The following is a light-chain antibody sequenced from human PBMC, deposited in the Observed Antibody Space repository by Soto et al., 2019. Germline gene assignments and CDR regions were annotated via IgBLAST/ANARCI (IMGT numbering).Light chain of an antibody. V-gene: IGLV4-69*01. CDR1: SGHSSYA. J-gene: IGLJ2*01. CDR3: QTRRTGIVV. CDR2: LNSDGSH. Sequence: QSVLTQSPSASASLGASVKLTCTLSSGHSSYAIAWHQQQPEKGPRYLMKLNSDGSHSKGDGIPDRFSGSSSGAERYLTIPGLQSEDEADHYCQTRRTGIVVFGGGAKLTVL.